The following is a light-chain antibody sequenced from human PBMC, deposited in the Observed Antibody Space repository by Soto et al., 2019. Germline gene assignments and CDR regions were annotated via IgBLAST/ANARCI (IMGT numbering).Light chain of an antibody. V-gene: IGKV3-20*01. CDR3: QQCGSSQWT. J-gene: IGKJ1*01. Sequence: HSPATLSLSPGGRATLSCRASQSVSRSLAWYQQKPAQAPRILIYAASSRATGIPDRFSGGGSGTEFTLTISRLEPEDFAVYYCQQCGSSQWTFGQGTKVDIK. CDR1: QSVSRS. CDR2: AAS.